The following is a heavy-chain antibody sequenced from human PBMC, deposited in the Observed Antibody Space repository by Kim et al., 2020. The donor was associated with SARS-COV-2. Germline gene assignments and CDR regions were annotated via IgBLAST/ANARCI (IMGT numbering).Heavy chain of an antibody. CDR3: AKDAETELHGHYGMDV. CDR1: GFTFSSYG. V-gene: IGHV3-30*18. J-gene: IGHJ6*02. CDR2: ISYDGSNK. D-gene: IGHD1-7*01. Sequence: GGSLRLSCAASGFTFSSYGMHWVRQAPGKGLEWVAVISYDGSNKYYADSVKGRFTISRDNSKNTLYLQMNSLRAEDTAVYYCAKDAETELHGHYGMDVWGQGTTVTVSS.